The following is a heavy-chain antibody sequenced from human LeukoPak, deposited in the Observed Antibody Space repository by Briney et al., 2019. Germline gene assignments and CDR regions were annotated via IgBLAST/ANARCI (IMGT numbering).Heavy chain of an antibody. CDR2: ISETGGGT. CDR1: GFIFNSNA. V-gene: IGHV3-23*01. D-gene: IGHD3-22*01. Sequence: GGSLRLSCAASGFIFNSNAMTWIRQAPGKGLEWVSAISETGGGTYYADSVKGRFTISRDNSRNTLYLQMNSLRAEDTALYYCAKNYYASTGYDYWGQGTLVTVSS. CDR3: AKNYYASTGYDY. J-gene: IGHJ4*02.